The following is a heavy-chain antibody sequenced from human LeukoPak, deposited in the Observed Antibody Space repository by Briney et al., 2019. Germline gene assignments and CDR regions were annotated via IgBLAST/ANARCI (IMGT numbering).Heavy chain of an antibody. CDR1: GGSFSGYY. J-gene: IGHJ3*02. CDR3: ARDYGAIDAFDI. D-gene: IGHD4-17*01. Sequence: SETLSLTCAVYGGSFSGYYWSWIRQPPGKGLEWIGEINHLGSTNYNPSLKSRVTISVDTSKNQCSLKLSSVTAADTAVYYCARDYGAIDAFDIWGQGTKVTVSS. V-gene: IGHV4-34*01. CDR2: INHLGST.